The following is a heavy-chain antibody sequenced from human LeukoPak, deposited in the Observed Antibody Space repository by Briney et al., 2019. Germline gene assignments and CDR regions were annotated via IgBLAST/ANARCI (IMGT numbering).Heavy chain of an antibody. Sequence: ASVKVSCKASGYTFTSYDINWVRQATGQGLEWMGWMNPNSGNTGYAQKFQGRVTMTRNTSISTAYMELSSLRSEDAAVYYCARDSAVLYYYYGMDVWGQGTTVTVS. J-gene: IGHJ6*02. CDR2: MNPNSGNT. V-gene: IGHV1-8*01. CDR3: ARDSAVLYYYYGMDV. D-gene: IGHD2-8*01. CDR1: GYTFTSYD.